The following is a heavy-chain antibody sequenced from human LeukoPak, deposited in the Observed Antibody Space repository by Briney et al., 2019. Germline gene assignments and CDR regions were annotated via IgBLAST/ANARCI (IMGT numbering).Heavy chain of an antibody. CDR1: GFLFSNSW. D-gene: IGHD5-12*01. Sequence: GGSLRLSCADSGFLFSNSWMAWVRQAPGRGLEWLANINQDGSAKTCVDSVKGRFTISRDNAKNSLYLQMNSLRAEDTAMYYCASDSGYNAFDYWGQGTLVTVSS. CDR2: INQDGSAK. CDR3: ASDSGYNAFDY. V-gene: IGHV3-7*05. J-gene: IGHJ4*02.